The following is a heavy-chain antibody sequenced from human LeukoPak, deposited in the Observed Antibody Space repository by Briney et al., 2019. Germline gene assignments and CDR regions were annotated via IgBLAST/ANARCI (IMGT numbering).Heavy chain of an antibody. D-gene: IGHD6-13*01. CDR3: ARAQYSSSWTPYYYYMDV. CDR2: IIPIFGTA. Sequence: ASVKVSCKASGGTFSSYAISWVRQAPGQGLEWMGGIIPIFGTANYAQKFQGRLTITTDESTSTAYMELSSLRSEDTAVYYCARAQYSSSWTPYYYYMDVWGKGTTVTVSS. V-gene: IGHV1-69*05. J-gene: IGHJ6*03. CDR1: GGTFSSYA.